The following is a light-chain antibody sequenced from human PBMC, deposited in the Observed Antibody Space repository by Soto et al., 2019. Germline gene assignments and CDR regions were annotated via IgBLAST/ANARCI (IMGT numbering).Light chain of an antibody. CDR3: QQYNNWPGWT. CDR1: QSVSSN. J-gene: IGKJ1*01. CDR2: GAS. V-gene: IGKV3-15*01. Sequence: EIVMTHSPATLSVSPGERATLSCRASQSVSSNLAWYQQKPGQAPRLLIYGASTRATGIAARFSGSGSGTEFTLTISSLQSEDFAVYYCQQYNNWPGWTFGQGTKVEIK.